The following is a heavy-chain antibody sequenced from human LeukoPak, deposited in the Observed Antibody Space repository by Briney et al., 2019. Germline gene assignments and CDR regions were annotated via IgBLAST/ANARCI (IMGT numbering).Heavy chain of an antibody. CDR2: ISGSGDYT. J-gene: IGHJ4*02. D-gene: IGHD3-10*01. CDR3: AKVPYGSGTRGGFDY. Sequence: GGTLRLSCAASGFTFSSYGMSWVRQAPGKGLERVSAISGSGDYTYYADSVKGRFTISRDNSKNTLYLHMNSLRAEDTAVYYCAKVPYGSGTRGGFDYWGQGTLVTVSS. V-gene: IGHV3-23*01. CDR1: GFTFSSYG.